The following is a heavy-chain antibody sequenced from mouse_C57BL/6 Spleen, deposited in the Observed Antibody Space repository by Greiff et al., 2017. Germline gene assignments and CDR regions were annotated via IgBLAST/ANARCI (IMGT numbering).Heavy chain of an antibody. CDR3: ARDTTVSMDY. CDR1: GYTFTSYW. CDR2: IHPNSGST. V-gene: IGHV1-64*01. J-gene: IGHJ4*01. D-gene: IGHD1-1*01. Sequence: VQLVESGAELVKPGASVKLSCKASGYTFTSYWMHWVKQRPGQGLEWIGMIHPNSGSTNYNEKFKSKATLTVDKSSSTAYMQLSSLTSEDSAVYYCARDTTVSMDYWGQGTSVTVSS.